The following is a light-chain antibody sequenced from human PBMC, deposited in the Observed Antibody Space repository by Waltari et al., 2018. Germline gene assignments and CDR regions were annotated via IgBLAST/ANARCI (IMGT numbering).Light chain of an antibody. CDR1: QSISTY. CDR3: QQSYSPLT. Sequence: DFQMTQSPSSLSASVGERVTITCRASQSISTYLNWYQQKQGKAPNLLIYAASSLQSGVPSRFSGSGSGTDFTLTISSLQPEDFATYYCQQSYSPLTFGGGTKVEIK. CDR2: AAS. V-gene: IGKV1-39*01. J-gene: IGKJ4*01.